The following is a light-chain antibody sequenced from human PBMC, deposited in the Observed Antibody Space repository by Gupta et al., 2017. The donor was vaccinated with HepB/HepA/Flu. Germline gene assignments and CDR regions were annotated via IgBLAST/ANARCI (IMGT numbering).Light chain of an antibody. V-gene: IGKV3-15*01. CDR3: QQYHNWPPLT. Sequence: EIVMTQSPATLSVSPGERATLSCRASQSVSSNLAWYQQKPGQAPRLLIYGASTRATGIPARFSGSGSGTGFTLTISILQSEDFAVYYCQQYHNWPPLTFGQGTKVEIK. J-gene: IGKJ1*01. CDR1: QSVSSN. CDR2: GAS.